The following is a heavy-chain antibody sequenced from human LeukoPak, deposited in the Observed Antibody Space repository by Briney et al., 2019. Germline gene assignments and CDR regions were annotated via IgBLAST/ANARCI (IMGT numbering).Heavy chain of an antibody. CDR2: IDTRGAT. V-gene: IGHV3-23*01. CDR3: VKGGHYPDNSGYYYEDS. D-gene: IGHD3-22*01. CDR1: GFTFSSYA. Sequence: GGSLRLSCAASGFTFSSYAMTWVRQGPGKGLEWVSTIDTRGATFYADSVKGRFTISRDNSKNTLYLQMNSLRDEDTALYYCVKGGHYPDNSGYYYEDSWGQGTLVTVSS. J-gene: IGHJ4*02.